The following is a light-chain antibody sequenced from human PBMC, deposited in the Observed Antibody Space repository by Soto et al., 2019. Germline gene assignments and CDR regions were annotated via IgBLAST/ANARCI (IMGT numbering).Light chain of an antibody. CDR2: SAS. V-gene: IGKV1-27*01. CDR3: RKYDSAPRT. Sequence: DFQMTQSPSSLSASVGDRVTITCRASQAINSYLAWYQQKPGKVPKLLIYSASTLQSGVPSRFSGSGSGTEFTLTISSLQPEDVATYYCRKYDSAPRTFGQGTKVEIK. J-gene: IGKJ1*01. CDR1: QAINSY.